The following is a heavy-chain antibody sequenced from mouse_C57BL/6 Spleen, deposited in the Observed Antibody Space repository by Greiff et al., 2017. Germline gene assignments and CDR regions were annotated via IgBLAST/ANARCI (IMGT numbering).Heavy chain of an antibody. CDR2: ISSGSSTI. Sequence: EVQLVESGGGLVKPGGSLKLSCAASGFTFSDYGMHWVRQAPEKGLEWVAYISSGSSTIYYADTVKGRFTISRDNATNTLFLQMTSLRSEDTAMYYCGRPYGNYEDDYFDYWGQGTTLTVSS. CDR3: GRPYGNYEDDYFDY. J-gene: IGHJ2*01. D-gene: IGHD2-10*02. CDR1: GFTFSDYG. V-gene: IGHV5-17*01.